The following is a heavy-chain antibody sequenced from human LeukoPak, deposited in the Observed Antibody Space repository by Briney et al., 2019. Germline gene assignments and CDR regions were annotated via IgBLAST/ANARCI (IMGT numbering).Heavy chain of an antibody. CDR2: ISRDSTVI. J-gene: IGHJ3*01. CDR3: ARRDDFDV. V-gene: IGHV3-48*01. Sequence: PGGSLRLSCAASGFIFSAYHMNWVRQAPGKGLEWVSFISRDSTVIYYADSVKGRFSVSRDNARNSMSLQMNSLRGDDTAVYYCARRDDFDVGGQGTMVTVSS. CDR1: GFIFSAYH.